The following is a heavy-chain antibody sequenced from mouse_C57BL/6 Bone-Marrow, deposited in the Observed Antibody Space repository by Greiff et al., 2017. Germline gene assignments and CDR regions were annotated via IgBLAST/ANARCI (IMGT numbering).Heavy chain of an antibody. CDR2: IDPEDGDT. CDR3: TTGGMVTTDAY. CDR1: GFNIKDYY. D-gene: IGHD2-2*01. V-gene: IGHV14-1*01. Sequence: VHVKQSGAELVRPGASVKLSCTASGFNIKDYYMHWVKQRPEQGLEWIGRIDPEDGDTEYAPKFQGKATMTADTSSNTAYLQLSSLTSEDTAVYYCTTGGMVTTDAYWGQGTLVTVSA. J-gene: IGHJ3*01.